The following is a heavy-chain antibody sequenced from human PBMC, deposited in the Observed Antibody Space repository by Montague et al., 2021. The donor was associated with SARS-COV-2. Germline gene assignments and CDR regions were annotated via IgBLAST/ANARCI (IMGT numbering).Heavy chain of an antibody. CDR2: IYFRGST. Sequence: SETLSLTCSRLGGWNCGDDRKSTRQNPRQDLVWYGYIYFRGSTNYNPSLKSRVTISVDTSKNQFSLKLSSVTAADTAVYYCARGFDYWGQGTLVTVSS. CDR3: ARGFDY. CDR1: GGWNCGDD. J-gene: IGHJ4*02. V-gene: IGHV4-59*01.